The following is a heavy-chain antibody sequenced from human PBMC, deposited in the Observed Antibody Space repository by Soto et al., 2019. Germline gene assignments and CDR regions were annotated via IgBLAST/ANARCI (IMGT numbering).Heavy chain of an antibody. CDR1: GFTFSSYG. Sequence: HVQLVESGGGVVQPGRSLRLSCAASGFTFSSYGMHWVRQAPGKGLEWVAVIWSDGSNKYYADSVKGRFTISRDNSKNTLYLQMNSLSAEDTAVYYCARYYYDSSGYYPLGGQGTLVTVSS. CDR3: ARYYYDSSGYYPL. D-gene: IGHD3-22*01. V-gene: IGHV3-33*01. CDR2: IWSDGSNK. J-gene: IGHJ4*02.